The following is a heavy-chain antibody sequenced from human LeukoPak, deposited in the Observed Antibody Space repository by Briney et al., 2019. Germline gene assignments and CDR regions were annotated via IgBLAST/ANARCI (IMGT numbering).Heavy chain of an antibody. CDR1: GLTFSDYS. CDR2: IYSGGST. V-gene: IGHV3-53*01. Sequence: GGSLRLSCVASGLTFSDYSINWVRRAPGKGLEWVSVIYSGGSTYYADSVKGRFTISRDNSKNTLYLQMNSLRAEDTAVYYCARVFQHWGQGTLVTVSS. CDR3: ARVFQH. J-gene: IGHJ1*01.